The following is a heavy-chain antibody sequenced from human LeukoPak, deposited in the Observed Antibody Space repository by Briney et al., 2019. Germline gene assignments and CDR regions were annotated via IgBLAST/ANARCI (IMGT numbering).Heavy chain of an antibody. Sequence: EASETLSLTCIVSGGSINISNYHWGWIRQPPGKGPEWIGSIHYSGSTYYNASLRSRVTMSVDTSKSQFSLKLSSVTAADTAVYYCASSGGYSYGFYWGQGTLVTVSS. D-gene: IGHD5-18*01. V-gene: IGHV4-39*01. CDR2: IHYSGST. CDR1: GGSINISNYH. J-gene: IGHJ4*02. CDR3: ASSGGYSYGFY.